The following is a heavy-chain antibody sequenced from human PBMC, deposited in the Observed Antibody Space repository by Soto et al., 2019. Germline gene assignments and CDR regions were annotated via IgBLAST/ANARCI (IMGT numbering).Heavy chain of an antibody. V-gene: IGHV3-23*01. CDR1: GFTFSSYS. D-gene: IGHD6-13*01. J-gene: IGHJ4*02. CDR2: ISGSGGST. Sequence: GGSLRLSCAASGFTFSSYSMNWVRQGPGKGLEWVSGISGSGGSTYYADSVKGRYTITRDNSKNTLYLQMNSLRVEDMAVYYCAKYGSSSWPIYWGQGTLVTVSS. CDR3: AKYGSSSWPIY.